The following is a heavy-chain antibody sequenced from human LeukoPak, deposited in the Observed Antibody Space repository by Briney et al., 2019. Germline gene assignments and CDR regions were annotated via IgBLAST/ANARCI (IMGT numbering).Heavy chain of an antibody. Sequence: SETLSLTCTVSGGSISSSSYYWGWLRQPPGKGLEWIGSIYYSGSTYYNPSLKSRVTISVDTSKNQFSLKLSSVTAADTAVYYCARQNYDSSVIDYWGQGTLVTVSS. CDR1: GGSISSSSYY. J-gene: IGHJ4*02. V-gene: IGHV4-39*07. CDR3: ARQNYDSSVIDY. D-gene: IGHD3-22*01. CDR2: IYYSGST.